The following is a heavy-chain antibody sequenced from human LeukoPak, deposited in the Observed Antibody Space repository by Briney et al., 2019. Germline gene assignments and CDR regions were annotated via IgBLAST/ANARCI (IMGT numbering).Heavy chain of an antibody. Sequence: GGSLRLSCAASGFIFSSYGMSWVRQAPGKGLEWVSAISGSGGSTYYADSVKGRFTISRDNSKNTLYLQMNSLRAEDTAVYYCAKRYGPGSPDNWFDPWGQGTLVTVSS. CDR1: GFIFSSYG. CDR3: AKRYGPGSPDNWFDP. D-gene: IGHD3-10*01. J-gene: IGHJ5*02. CDR2: ISGSGGST. V-gene: IGHV3-23*01.